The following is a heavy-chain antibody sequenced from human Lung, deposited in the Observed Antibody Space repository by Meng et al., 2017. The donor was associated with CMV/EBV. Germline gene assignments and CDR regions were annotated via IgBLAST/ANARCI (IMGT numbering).Heavy chain of an antibody. D-gene: IGHD3-3*01. J-gene: IGHJ5*02. Sequence: SETLSLXCTVSGGSISSYYWSWIRQPPGKGLEWIGYIYYSGSTNYNPSLKSRVTISVDTSKNQFSLKLSSVTAADTAVYYCARVDGTYYDFWSGSVGSWFGPWGPGTXVNGAS. CDR2: IYYSGST. CDR1: GGSISSYY. V-gene: IGHV4-59*01. CDR3: ARVDGTYYDFWSGSVGSWFGP.